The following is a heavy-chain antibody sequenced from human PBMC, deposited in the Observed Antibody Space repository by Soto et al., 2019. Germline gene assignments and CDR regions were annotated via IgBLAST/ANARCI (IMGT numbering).Heavy chain of an antibody. CDR2: ISSSSSTI. V-gene: IGHV3-48*01. J-gene: IGHJ4*02. CDR3: ASSIAVAGGGDY. CDR1: GFTLSSYA. Sequence: GGSLRLSCAASGFTLSSYAMNWVRQAPGKGLQWVSYISSSSSTIYYADSVKGRFTISRDNAKNSLYLQMNSLRAEDTAVYYCASSIAVAGGGDYWGQGTLVTVSS. D-gene: IGHD6-19*01.